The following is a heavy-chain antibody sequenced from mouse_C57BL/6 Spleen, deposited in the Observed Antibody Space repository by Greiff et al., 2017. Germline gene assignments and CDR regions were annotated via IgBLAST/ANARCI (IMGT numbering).Heavy chain of an antibody. J-gene: IGHJ1*03. CDR3: ARDPYATGYFDV. CDR2: ISDGGSYT. Sequence: DVKLVESGGGLVKPGGSLKLSCAASGFTFSSYAMSWVRQTPEKRLEWVATISDGGSYTYYPDNVKGRFTISRDNAKNNLYLQMSHLKSEDTAMYYCARDPYATGYFDVWGTGTTVTVSS. CDR1: GFTFSSYA. D-gene: IGHD1-1*01. V-gene: IGHV5-4*01.